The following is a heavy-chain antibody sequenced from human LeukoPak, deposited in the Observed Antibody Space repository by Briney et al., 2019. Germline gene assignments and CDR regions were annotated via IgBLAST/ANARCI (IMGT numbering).Heavy chain of an antibody. D-gene: IGHD6-19*01. CDR2: VYYSGST. CDR3: ARRPYSSGSIDY. CDR1: GGSISSSLYY. J-gene: IGHJ4*02. V-gene: IGHV4-39*01. Sequence: PSETLSLTCTVSGGSISSSLYYWDWIRQPPGKGLEWIGSVYYSGSTYFNPSLKTRVTIFGDTSKNQFSLNLNSVTAADTAVYYCARRPYSSGSIDYWGQGTLLTVSS.